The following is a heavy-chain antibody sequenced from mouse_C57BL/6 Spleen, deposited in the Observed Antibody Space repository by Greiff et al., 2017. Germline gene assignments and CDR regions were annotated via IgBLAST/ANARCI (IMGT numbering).Heavy chain of an antibody. D-gene: IGHD2-3*01. CDR3: ARGGNGYYRDYAMDY. Sequence: EVQLVESEGGLVQPGSSMKLSCTASGFTFSDYYMAWVRQVPEKGLEWVANINYDGSSTYYLDSLKSRFIISRDTAKNILYLQMSSLKSEDTATYYCARGGNGYYRDYAMDYWGQGTSVTVSS. V-gene: IGHV5-16*01. J-gene: IGHJ4*01. CDR2: INYDGSST. CDR1: GFTFSDYY.